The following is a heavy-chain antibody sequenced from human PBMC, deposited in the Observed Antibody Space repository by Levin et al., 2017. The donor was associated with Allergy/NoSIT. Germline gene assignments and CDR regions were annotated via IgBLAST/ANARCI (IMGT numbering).Heavy chain of an antibody. J-gene: IGHJ4*02. V-gene: IGHV3-15*01. D-gene: IGHD3-3*01. CDR1: GFTFSNAW. CDR2: IKSKTDGGTT. CDR3: TTDPIFGVDY. Sequence: GESLKISCAASGFTFSNAWMSWVRQAPGKGLEWVGRIKSKTDGGTTDYAAPVKGRFTISRDDSKNTLYLQMNSLKTEDTAVYYCTTDPIFGVDYWGQGTLVTVSS.